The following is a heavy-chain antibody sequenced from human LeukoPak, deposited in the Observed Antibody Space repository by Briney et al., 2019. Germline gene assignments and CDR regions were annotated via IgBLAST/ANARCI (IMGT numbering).Heavy chain of an antibody. CDR3: ARMGSGWYGDY. V-gene: IGHV1-69*05. Sequence: ASVKVSCKASGGTFSSYAISWVRQAPGQGLEWMGGIIPIFGTANYAQKFQGRVTITTDESTSTAYMELSSLRSGDTAVYYCARMGSGWYGDYWGQGTLVTVSS. D-gene: IGHD6-19*01. CDR2: IIPIFGTA. J-gene: IGHJ4*02. CDR1: GGTFSSYA.